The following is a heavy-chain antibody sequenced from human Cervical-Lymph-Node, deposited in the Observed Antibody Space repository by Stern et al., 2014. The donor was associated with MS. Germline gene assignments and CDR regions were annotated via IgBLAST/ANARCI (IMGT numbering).Heavy chain of an antibody. J-gene: IGHJ3*01. D-gene: IGHD1-1*01. CDR1: GASFSDNY. CDR2: INSGDAL. Sequence: QVQLQPWGAGLLRPSETLSLTCAVHGASFSDNYWSWIRQTPGKRLECIGEINSGDALHYKPSLMSRAPLSVDPSRNQFSLKLGSLTAADTAMYYCARERKVERSARLLVSFDVWGQGTLVTVSS. V-gene: IGHV4-34*01. CDR3: ARERKVERSARLLVSFDV.